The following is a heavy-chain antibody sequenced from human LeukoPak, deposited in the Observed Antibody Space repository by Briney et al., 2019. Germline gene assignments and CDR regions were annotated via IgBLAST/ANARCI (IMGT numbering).Heavy chain of an antibody. CDR3: ARSGVGYYYDSSGYYPLDY. J-gene: IGHJ4*02. V-gene: IGHV1-18*01. D-gene: IGHD3-22*01. CDR1: GYTFTNYG. CDR2: INAYTDNT. Sequence: ASVKVSCKASGYTFTNYGISWVRQAAGQGLEWMGWINAYTDNTNYAQKLQGRVTMTTDTSTSTAYMELRSLRSDDTAVYYCARSGVGYYYDSSGYYPLDYWGQGTLVTVSS.